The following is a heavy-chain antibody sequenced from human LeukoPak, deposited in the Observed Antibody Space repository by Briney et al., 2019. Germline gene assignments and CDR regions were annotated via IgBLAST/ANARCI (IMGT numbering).Heavy chain of an antibody. CDR1: GGSISSSSYY. CDR2: IYYSGST. J-gene: IGHJ3*02. D-gene: IGHD3-22*01. V-gene: IGHV4-39*07. CDR3: ARDPIVWGLTMIVVLGAFDI. Sequence: SETLSLTCTVSGGSISSSSYYWGWIRQPPGKGLEWIGSIYYSGSTYYNPSLKSRVTISVDTSKNQFSLKLSSVTAADTAVYYCARDPIVWGLTMIVVLGAFDIWGQGTMVTVSS.